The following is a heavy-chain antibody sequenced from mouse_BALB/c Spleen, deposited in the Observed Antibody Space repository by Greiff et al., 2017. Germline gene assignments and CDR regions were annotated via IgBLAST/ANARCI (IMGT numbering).Heavy chain of an antibody. CDR3: ARGATTGVVDY. V-gene: IGHV1-69*02. J-gene: IGHJ2*01. CDR1: GYTFTSYW. D-gene: IGHD1-1*01. Sequence: QVQLQQPGAELVKPGASVKLSCKASGYTFTSYWMHWVKQRPGQGLEWIGEIDPSDSYTNYNQKFKGKATLTVDKSSSTAYMQLSSLTSEDSAVYYCARGATTGVVDYWGQGTTLTVSS. CDR2: IDPSDSYT.